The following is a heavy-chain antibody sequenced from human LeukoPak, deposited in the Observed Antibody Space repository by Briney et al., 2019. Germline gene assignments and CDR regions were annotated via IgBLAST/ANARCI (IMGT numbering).Heavy chain of an antibody. CDR1: GYTFTSYY. D-gene: IGHD5-18*01. CDR2: INPSGGST. J-gene: IGHJ4*02. CDR3: AKNVRDTGTFDY. Sequence: ASVKVSCKASGYTFTSYYMHWVRQAPGQGLEWMEIINPSGGSTSYAQKFQGRVTMTRDTSISTAYMELNSLTSEDTAVYYCAKNVRDTGTFDYWGQGTLVTVSS. V-gene: IGHV1-46*01.